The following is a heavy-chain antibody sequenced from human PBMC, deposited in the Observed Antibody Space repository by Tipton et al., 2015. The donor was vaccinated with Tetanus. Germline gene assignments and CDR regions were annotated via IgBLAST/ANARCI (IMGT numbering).Heavy chain of an antibody. CDR3: ARKGYSYATPGLDN. CDR1: GFIFSDYY. Sequence: QVQLVQSGGGSVKPGGSLRLSCAASGFIFSDYYMSWIRQAPGKGLEWVSAISSSSSYIYYADSVKGRFTIFRDNANNSVYLQMYNLGAEDTALYFCARKGYSYATPGLDNWGQGTLVTVSS. CDR2: ISSSSSYI. J-gene: IGHJ4*02. D-gene: IGHD5-12*01. V-gene: IGHV3-11*06.